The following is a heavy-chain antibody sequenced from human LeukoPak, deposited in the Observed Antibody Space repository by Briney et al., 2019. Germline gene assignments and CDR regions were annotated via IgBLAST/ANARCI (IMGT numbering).Heavy chain of an antibody. J-gene: IGHJ6*02. Sequence: GGSLRLSCAASGFTFTDYWMSWIRQAPGKGLEWISYISISGGTIYYAESVKGRFTISRDNAKSSLYLQMSSLRGEDTAVYYCARGVKVRGVNYYGMDVWGQGTTVTVSS. CDR1: GFTFTDYW. CDR3: ARGVKVRGVNYYGMDV. D-gene: IGHD3-10*01. CDR2: ISISGGTI. V-gene: IGHV3-11*04.